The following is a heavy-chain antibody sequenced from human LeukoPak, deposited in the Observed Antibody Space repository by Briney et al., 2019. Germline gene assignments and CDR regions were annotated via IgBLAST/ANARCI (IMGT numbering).Heavy chain of an antibody. Sequence: SETLSLTCTVSGGSIRSSSYYWGWIRQPPGKGLEWIGSIYYSGSTYYNPSLKSRVTISVDTSKNQFSLKLSSVTAADTAVYYCARQGINWFDPWGQGTLVTVSS. CDR2: IYYSGST. D-gene: IGHD3-10*01. CDR3: ARQGINWFDP. CDR1: GGSIRSSSYY. V-gene: IGHV4-39*01. J-gene: IGHJ5*02.